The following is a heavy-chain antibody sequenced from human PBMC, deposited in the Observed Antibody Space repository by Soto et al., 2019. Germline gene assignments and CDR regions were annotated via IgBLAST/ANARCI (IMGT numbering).Heavy chain of an antibody. CDR1: GGTFSSYA. J-gene: IGHJ6*02. D-gene: IGHD2-8*01. CDR3: ARPXDTPPKDIVLMVYDYYYGMDV. CDR2: IIPIFGTA. V-gene: IGHV1-69*01. Sequence: QVQLVQSGAEVKKPGSSVKVSCKASGGTFSSYAISWVRQAPGQXLEWXGGIIPIFGTANYAQKFQGRVTITADESTSTAYMELSSLRSEXTAVYYCARPXDTPPKDIVLMVYDYYYGMDVWGQGTTVTVSS.